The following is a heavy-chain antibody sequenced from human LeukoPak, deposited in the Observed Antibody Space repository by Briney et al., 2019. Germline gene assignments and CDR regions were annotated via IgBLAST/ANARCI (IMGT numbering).Heavy chain of an antibody. Sequence: SETLSLTCTVSGGSISSSSYYWGWIRQPPGKGLEWIGSIYYSGSTNYNPSLKSRVTISVDTSKNQFSLKLSSVTAADTAVYYCARTIYYGDYVFDYWGQGTLVTVSS. CDR2: IYYSGST. J-gene: IGHJ4*02. D-gene: IGHD4-17*01. CDR1: GGSISSSSYY. V-gene: IGHV4-39*07. CDR3: ARTIYYGDYVFDY.